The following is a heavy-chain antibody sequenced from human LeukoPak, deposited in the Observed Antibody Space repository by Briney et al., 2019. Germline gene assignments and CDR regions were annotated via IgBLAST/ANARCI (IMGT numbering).Heavy chain of an antibody. V-gene: IGHV4-38-2*01. J-gene: IGHJ6*03. CDR2: IYHSGST. Sequence: SETLSLTCAVSGYSISSGYYWGWTRQPPGKGLECSGSIYHSGSTYYNASLKGRVTISVDTSKNPFSLKLNSVTAADTSLYYCARHVVRAEQSSYMDVWGKGTTVTVSS. CDR1: GYSISSGYY. CDR3: ARHVVRAEQSSYMDV. D-gene: IGHD2-2*01.